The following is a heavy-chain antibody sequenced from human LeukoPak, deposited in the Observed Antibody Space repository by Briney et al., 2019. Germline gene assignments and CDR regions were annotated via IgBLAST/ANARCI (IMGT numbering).Heavy chain of an antibody. CDR2: IHSGGNI. D-gene: IGHD1-1*01. Sequence: GGSLRLSCAASGLSISDNYMSWVRQAPGKGLEWVSIIHSGGNIYYADSVKGRFTISRDNSKNTLYLQMNSLRAEDTAVYYCARDRGYAMDVWGQGTTVTASS. CDR3: ARDRGYAMDV. V-gene: IGHV3-53*01. CDR1: GLSISDNY. J-gene: IGHJ6*02.